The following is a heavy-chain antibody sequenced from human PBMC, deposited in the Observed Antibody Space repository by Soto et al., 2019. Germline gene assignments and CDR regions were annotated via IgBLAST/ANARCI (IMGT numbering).Heavy chain of an antibody. CDR3: ARDSSSCSGGRCYRGSYLDY. Sequence: SETLSLTCTVSGGSISSGGYYWSWIRQLPGKGLEWIGYISDSGTTSYNPSLKSRLSMSGDTSKNQFSLKLSSVTAADTAVYFCARDSSSCSGGRCYRGSYLDYWGQGTLVTVSS. CDR2: ISDSGTT. V-gene: IGHV4-31*03. J-gene: IGHJ4*02. CDR1: GGSISSGGYY. D-gene: IGHD2-15*01.